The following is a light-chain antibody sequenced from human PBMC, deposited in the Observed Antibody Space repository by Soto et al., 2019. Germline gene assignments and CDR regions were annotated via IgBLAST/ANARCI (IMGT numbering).Light chain of an antibody. V-gene: IGKV1-39*01. CDR2: AAS. CDR3: QQSYSTPRT. CDR1: QSISSY. J-gene: IGKJ1*01. Sequence: DIQMTQSPSSLSASVGGRVTITCRASQSISSYLTWYQQKPGQAPKLLIYAASSLQSGVPSRFSGSGSGTDFTLTISSLQPEDFATYYCQQSYSTPRTFGQGTKVDIK.